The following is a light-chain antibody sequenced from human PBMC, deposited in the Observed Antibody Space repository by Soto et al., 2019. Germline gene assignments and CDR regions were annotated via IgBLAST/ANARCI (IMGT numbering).Light chain of an antibody. CDR2: GAS. J-gene: IGKJ1*01. V-gene: IGKV3-15*01. Sequence: ETVMTQSPATLSVSPGERATLSCRASQSVSSNLAWYQQKPGQAPRLLIYGASTRATGVPARFSGSGSGTEFTLTISSLQSEDFAVYHCQHYNSWPRAFGQGTKVESK. CDR3: QHYNSWPRA. CDR1: QSVSSN.